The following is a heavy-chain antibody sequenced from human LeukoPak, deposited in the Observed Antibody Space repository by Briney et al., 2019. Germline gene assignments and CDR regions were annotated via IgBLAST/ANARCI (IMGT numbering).Heavy chain of an antibody. V-gene: IGHV3-20*01. CDR1: GFTFDDYA. J-gene: IGHJ3*02. CDR2: ISWNSGST. D-gene: IGHD6-13*01. Sequence: GGSLRLSCAASGFTFDDYAMHWVRQAPGKGLEWVSGISWNSGSTGYADSVKGRFTISRDNAKNSLYLQMNSLRAEDTALYHCARALRFTAAPYAFDIWGQGTMVTVSS. CDR3: ARALRFTAAPYAFDI.